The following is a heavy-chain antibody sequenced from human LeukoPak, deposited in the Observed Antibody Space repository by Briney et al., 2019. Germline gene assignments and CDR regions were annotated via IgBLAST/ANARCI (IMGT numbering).Heavy chain of an antibody. V-gene: IGHV1-8*01. J-gene: IGHJ6*03. CDR2: MNPNSGNT. Sequence: GASVKVSCKASGYTFTSYDINWVRQATGQGLEWMGWMNPNSGNTGYAQKFQGRVTITRNTSISTAYMELSSLRSEDTAVYYCARGRSPYNYYYYMDVWGKGTTVTVSS. CDR3: ARGRSPYNYYYYMDV. CDR1: GYTFTSYD.